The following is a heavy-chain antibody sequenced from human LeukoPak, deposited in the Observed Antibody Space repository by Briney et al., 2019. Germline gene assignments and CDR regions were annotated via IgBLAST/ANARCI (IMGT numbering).Heavy chain of an antibody. J-gene: IGHJ4*02. CDR3: AKDWALTGYYSPVDY. V-gene: IGHV3-23*01. D-gene: IGHD3-9*01. CDR2: ISGSGGST. Sequence: GGSLRLSCAASGFTFSSYAMRWVRQAPGKGLEWVSAISGSGGSTYYADSVKGRFTISGDNSKKTLYLQMNSLRAEDTAVYYCAKDWALTGYYSPVDYWGQGTLVTVSS. CDR1: GFTFSSYA.